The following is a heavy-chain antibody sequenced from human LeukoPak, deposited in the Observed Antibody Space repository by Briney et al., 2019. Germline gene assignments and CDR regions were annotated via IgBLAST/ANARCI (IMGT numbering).Heavy chain of an antibody. D-gene: IGHD1-26*01. J-gene: IGHJ4*02. CDR3: ATGTIVGATRFDY. Sequence: KPSETLSLTCAVYGGSFSDYYWSWIRQPPGKGLEWIGEINHSGSTNYNPSLKGRVTISVDKSKNQFSLKLSSVTAADTAMYYCATGTIVGATRFDYWGQGTLVTVSS. V-gene: IGHV4-34*01. CDR1: GGSFSDYY. CDR2: INHSGST.